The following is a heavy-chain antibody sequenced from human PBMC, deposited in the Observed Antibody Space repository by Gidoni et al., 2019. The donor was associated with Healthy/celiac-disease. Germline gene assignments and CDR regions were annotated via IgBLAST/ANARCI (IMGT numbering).Heavy chain of an antibody. Sequence: QVTLKETGPVLVKPTETLTLTCTVPGFSLSNARMGVSWIRQPPGKALEWLAHIFSNDEKSYSTSLKSRLTISKDTSKSQVVLTMTNMDPVDTATYYCARITYYDFWSGYYSGTNWFDPWGQGTLVTVSS. CDR3: ARITYYDFWSGYYSGTNWFDP. D-gene: IGHD3-3*01. J-gene: IGHJ5*02. V-gene: IGHV2-26*01. CDR2: IFSNDEK. CDR1: GFSLSNARMG.